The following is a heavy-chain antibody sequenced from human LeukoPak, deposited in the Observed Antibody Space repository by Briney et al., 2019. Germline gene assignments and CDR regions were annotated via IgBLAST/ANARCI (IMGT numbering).Heavy chain of an antibody. D-gene: IGHD3-10*01. J-gene: IGHJ4*02. V-gene: IGHV3-48*03. CDR2: ISSSGSTI. Sequence: GGSLRLSCAASGFTFSSYEMNWVRQAPGKGLEWVSYISSSGSTIYYADSVKGRFTISRDNPKNSLYLQMNSLRAEDTAVYYCARGPFASGSYSLYGYGSVFDYWGQGTLVTVSS. CDR1: GFTFSSYE. CDR3: ARGPFASGSYSLYGYGSVFDY.